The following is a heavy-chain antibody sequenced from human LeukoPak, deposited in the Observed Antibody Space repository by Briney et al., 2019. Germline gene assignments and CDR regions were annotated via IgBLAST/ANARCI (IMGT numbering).Heavy chain of an antibody. V-gene: IGHV3-15*01. CDR2: IKSKTDGGTT. CDR3: TFTRGYSYGLDY. Sequence: GGSLRLSCAASGFTFSNAWMSWVRQAPGKGLEWVGRIKSKTDGGTTDYAAPVKGRFTISRDDSKNTLYLQMNSLKTEDKAVYYCTFTRGYSYGLDYWGQGTLVTVSS. J-gene: IGHJ4*02. CDR1: GFTFSNAW. D-gene: IGHD5-18*01.